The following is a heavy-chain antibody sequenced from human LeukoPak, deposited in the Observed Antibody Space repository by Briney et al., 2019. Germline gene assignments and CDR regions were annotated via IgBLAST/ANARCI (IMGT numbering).Heavy chain of an antibody. V-gene: IGHV2-70*11. CDR1: GFSLRDGGMC. D-gene: IGHD2-21*01. J-gene: IGHJ4*02. CDR3: ARMPGGELLVDN. Sequence: SGPTLVKPTETLTLTCTFSGFSLRDGGMCVSWFRQPPGKALEWLARIDWDDEKQYNSSLKTRLSISKDASKSQVVLTMTSMDPVDTATYFCARMPGGELLVDNWGQGTRVIVSS. CDR2: IDWDDEK.